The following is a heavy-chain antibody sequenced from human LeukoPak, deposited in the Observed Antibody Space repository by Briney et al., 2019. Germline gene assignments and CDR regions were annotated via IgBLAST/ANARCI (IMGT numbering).Heavy chain of an antibody. CDR3: ATARNFRFEY. CDR2: MNGEGTTI. J-gene: IGHJ4*02. V-gene: IGHV3-74*01. CDR1: GLTLSGYW. Sequence: GGSLRLSCSASGLTLSGYWMHWVRQAPGKGLMWVSRMNGEGTTIDYADSVKGRFTVSRDYAKNTLFLQMNNLRTEDTALYFCATARNFRFEYWGQGSLVIVSA. D-gene: IGHD1-7*01.